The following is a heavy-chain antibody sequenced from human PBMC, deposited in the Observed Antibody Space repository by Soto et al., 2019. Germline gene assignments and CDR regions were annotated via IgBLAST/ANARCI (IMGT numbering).Heavy chain of an antibody. CDR3: ARPGHLFDC. V-gene: IGHV4-34*01. CDR1: GGSFSDYY. CDR2: ITYSGRT. J-gene: IGHJ4*02. Sequence: QVQLQQWGAGLLKPSETLSLTCAVHGGSFSDYYWSWIRQPPGKGLEWIGEITYSGRTNYNPSLNGRVTISVDTSTNQYPLPLSSMPAADTAVYYCARPGHLFDCWGQGISVTDSS.